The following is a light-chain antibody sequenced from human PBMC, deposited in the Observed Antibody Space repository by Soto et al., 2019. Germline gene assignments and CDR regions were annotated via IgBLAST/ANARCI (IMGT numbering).Light chain of an antibody. CDR1: QSVRND. CDR2: SAS. J-gene: IGKJ4*01. CDR3: HQRTSWPPT. V-gene: IGKV3-11*01. Sequence: EIVLTQSPATLSLSPGERATLSCRASQSVRNDLVWYHQKPGQAPRVLIYSASNRATGIPARFSGSGSGTDFTLTISSLEPEDFVFYYCHQRTSWPPTFGGGTKVEMK.